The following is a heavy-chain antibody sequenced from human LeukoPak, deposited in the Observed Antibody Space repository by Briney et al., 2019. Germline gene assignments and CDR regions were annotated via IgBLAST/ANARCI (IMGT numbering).Heavy chain of an antibody. CDR1: EYTFGSYS. D-gene: IGHD2-2*01. V-gene: IGHV1-3*01. CDR3: ARGSCSSTSCFMDV. Sequence: ASVKVSCKASEYTFGSYSIHWVRQAPGQRLEWMGWINAGKGNTKYSQNLQGRVTVTGDTSASTAYMELSSLTSEDTAVYYCARGSCSSTSCFMDVWGQGTTVTVSS. J-gene: IGHJ6*02. CDR2: INAGKGNT.